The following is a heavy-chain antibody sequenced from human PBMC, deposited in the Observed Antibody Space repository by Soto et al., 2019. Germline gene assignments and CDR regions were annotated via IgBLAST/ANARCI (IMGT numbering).Heavy chain of an antibody. V-gene: IGHV3-15*01. J-gene: IGHJ4*02. D-gene: IGHD6-13*01. CDR1: GFTFTNIW. CDR3: ATEGIASRPPFDY. CDR2: IKSRADDGTA. Sequence: GGSLRLSCAASGFTFTNIWMTWVRQAPGKGLEWVGHIKSRADDGTADYAAPLKGRFTISRDDSKNMLYLQMNSLKTEDTAVYFCATEGIASRPPFDYWGQGTLVTVSS.